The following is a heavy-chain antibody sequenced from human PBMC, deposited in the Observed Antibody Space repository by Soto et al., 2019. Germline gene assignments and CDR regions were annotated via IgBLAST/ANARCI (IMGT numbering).Heavy chain of an antibody. Sequence: LRLSCAASGFTFSSYAMSWVRQAPGKGLEWVSAISGSGGSTYYADSVKGRFTISRDNSKNTLYLQTNSLRAEDTAVYYCAKDYWGSGWCDAFDIWGQGTMVTVSS. CDR2: ISGSGGST. CDR1: GFTFSSYA. CDR3: AKDYWGSGWCDAFDI. J-gene: IGHJ3*02. V-gene: IGHV3-23*01. D-gene: IGHD6-19*01.